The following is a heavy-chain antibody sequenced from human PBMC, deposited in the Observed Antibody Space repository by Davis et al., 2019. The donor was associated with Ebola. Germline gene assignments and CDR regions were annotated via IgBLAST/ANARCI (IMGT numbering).Heavy chain of an antibody. CDR3: ARANWNDWFDP. Sequence: SETLSFTCTVSGASISDYFWTWIRQAPGKGLEWIAYLDYSGFTNYNPALKSRCTISEDSSKNQFSLKLSYVTAADTAVYYCARANWNDWFDPWGQGTLVTVSS. D-gene: IGHD1-1*01. CDR2: LDYSGFT. J-gene: IGHJ5*02. V-gene: IGHV4-59*01. CDR1: GASISDYF.